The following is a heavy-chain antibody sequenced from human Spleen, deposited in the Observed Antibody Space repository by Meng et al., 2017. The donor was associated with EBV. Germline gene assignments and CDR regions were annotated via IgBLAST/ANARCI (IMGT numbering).Heavy chain of an antibody. J-gene: IGHJ5*02. CDR2: IWQSCT. Sequence: ELLRCGPGLVMPPATLSLTWTASGGSISSDNWGRWVRQPPGKGLEWIGEIWQSCTNYSPSLKSRVTISVDKSKNQFSLNLGFMTAADTAVYYCARDLRPWLGVFDAWGPGTLVTVSS. CDR3: ARDLRPWLGVFDA. V-gene: IGHV4-4*03. CDR1: GGSISSDNW. D-gene: IGHD3-10*01.